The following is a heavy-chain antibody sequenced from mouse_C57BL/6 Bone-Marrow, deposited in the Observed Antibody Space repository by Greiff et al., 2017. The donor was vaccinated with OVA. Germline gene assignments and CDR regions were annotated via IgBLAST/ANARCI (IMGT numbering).Heavy chain of an antibody. V-gene: IGHV1-54*01. CDR2: INPGSGGT. J-gene: IGHJ4*01. D-gene: IGHD2-5*01. CDR3: ARRDYSNLYYYAMDY. Sequence: SGAELVRPGTSVKVSCKASGYAFTNYLIEWVKQRPGQGLEWIGVINPGSGGTNYNEKFKGKATLTADKSSSTAYMQLSSLTSEDSAVYFCARRDYSNLYYYAMDYWGQGTSVTVSS. CDR1: GYAFTNYL.